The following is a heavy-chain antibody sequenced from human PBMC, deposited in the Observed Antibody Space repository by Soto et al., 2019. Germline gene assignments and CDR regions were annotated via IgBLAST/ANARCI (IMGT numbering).Heavy chain of an antibody. Sequence: QVHLQESGPGLVKPPEPLSLTCSVSGGSFSGYYWSWIRQSPGKGLEWIGSIYYTGRTKYNLSLKGRATISVDSSSSRVSLRLNSLTAADTALYYCARGGLVPTRGVFDYWGRGARVTVAS. J-gene: IGHJ4*02. CDR3: ARGGLVPTRGVFDY. D-gene: IGHD5-12*01. CDR2: IYYTGRT. CDR1: GGSFSGYY. V-gene: IGHV4-59*01.